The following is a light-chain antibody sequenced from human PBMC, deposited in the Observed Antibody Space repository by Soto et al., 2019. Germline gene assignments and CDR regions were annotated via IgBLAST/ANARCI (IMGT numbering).Light chain of an antibody. Sequence: QSVLTRAPSASGSPGQSVTISCTGASSDIGSYNFVSWYQQHPDKAPKLLIYDVTQRPSGVPDRFSGSKSGNTASLTVSGPLPEDEADYYCTSYAGSDFPVVFGGGTKLTVL. J-gene: IGLJ2*01. CDR1: SSDIGSYNF. V-gene: IGLV2-8*01. CDR2: DVT. CDR3: TSYAGSDFPVV.